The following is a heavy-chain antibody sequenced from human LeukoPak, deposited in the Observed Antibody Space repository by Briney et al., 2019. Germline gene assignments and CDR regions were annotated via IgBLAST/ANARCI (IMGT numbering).Heavy chain of an antibody. J-gene: IGHJ5*02. D-gene: IGHD1-7*01. CDR3: ARGPPVELDWFDP. CDR1: GYTFTGYY. V-gene: IGHV1-2*02. Sequence: ASVKVSCXASGYTFTGYYMHWVRLAHGQGLEWMAWINPNSGGTNYAQKFQGRVTMTRDTSISTAYMELSRLRSDDTAVYYCARGPPVELDWFDPWGQGTLVTVSS. CDR2: INPNSGGT.